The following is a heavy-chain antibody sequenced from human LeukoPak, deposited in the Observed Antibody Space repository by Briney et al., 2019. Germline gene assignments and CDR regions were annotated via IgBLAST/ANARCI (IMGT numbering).Heavy chain of an antibody. CDR3: ARDGAVYNWNYGPEDELDY. Sequence: SETLSLTCTVSGGSISSYYWSWIRIRQPAGKGLEWIGRIHSSGNTNYNPSLKGRVTMSVDTSKNQFSLSLTSVTAADTAVYYCARDGAVYNWNYGPEDELDYWGQGTLVTVSS. V-gene: IGHV4-4*07. CDR1: GGSISSYY. D-gene: IGHD1-7*01. CDR2: IHSSGNT. J-gene: IGHJ4*02.